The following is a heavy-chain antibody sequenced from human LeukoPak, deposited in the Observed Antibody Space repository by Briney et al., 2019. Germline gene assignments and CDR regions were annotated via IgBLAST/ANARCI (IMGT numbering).Heavy chain of an antibody. D-gene: IGHD1-26*01. CDR3: ARHAIMGATKSYFDD. CDR1: GSSFSNYW. CDR2: IYPGDSDT. Sequence: GASLQISCKGSGSSFSNYWIGWVRQLPGKGLECMGIIYPGDSDTRYSPSFQGQVTISADKSSNTAYLQWSSLKASDTAIYYCARHAIMGATKSYFDDWGQGTLVTVSS. J-gene: IGHJ4*02. V-gene: IGHV5-51*01.